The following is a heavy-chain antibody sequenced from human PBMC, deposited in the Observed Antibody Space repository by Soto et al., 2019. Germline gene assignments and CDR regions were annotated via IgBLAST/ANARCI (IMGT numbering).Heavy chain of an antibody. Sequence: GDSLKISCKGSGYSFTSYWIGWVRQMPGKGLEWMGIIYPGDSDTRYSPSFQGQVTISADKSISTAYLQWSSLKASDTAMYYCARLFGVASGSYAAFEIWDQGTMVTVS. CDR3: ARLFGVASGSYAAFEI. D-gene: IGHD3-10*01. CDR1: GYSFTSYW. CDR2: IYPGDSDT. V-gene: IGHV5-51*01. J-gene: IGHJ3*02.